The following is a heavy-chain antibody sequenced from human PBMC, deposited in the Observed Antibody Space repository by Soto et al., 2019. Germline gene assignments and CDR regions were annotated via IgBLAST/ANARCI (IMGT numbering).Heavy chain of an antibody. CDR1: GFTFSNAW. Sequence: GGSLRLSCAASGFTFSNAWMNWVRQAPGKGLEWVGRIKSKTDGGTTDYAAPVKGRFTISRDDSKNTLYLQMNSLKTEDTAVYYCTTDVESSVVVVAATLSAFDIWGQGTMVTVSS. V-gene: IGHV3-15*07. D-gene: IGHD2-15*01. CDR3: TTDVESSVVVVAATLSAFDI. CDR2: IKSKTDGGTT. J-gene: IGHJ3*02.